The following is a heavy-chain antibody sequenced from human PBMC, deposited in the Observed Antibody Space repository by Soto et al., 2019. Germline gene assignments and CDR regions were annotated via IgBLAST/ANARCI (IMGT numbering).Heavy chain of an antibody. CDR1: GFTFSSYG. D-gene: IGHD1-7*01. CDR2: ISYDGSNK. V-gene: IGHV3-30*18. Sequence: QVQLVESGGGVVQPGRSLRLSCAASGFTFSSYGMHWVRQAPGKGLEWVAVISYDGSNKYYADSVKGRFTISRDNSKNTLYLQMNSLRAEDTAVYYCAKLPTITGTTDYWGQGTLVTVSS. CDR3: AKLPTITGTTDY. J-gene: IGHJ4*02.